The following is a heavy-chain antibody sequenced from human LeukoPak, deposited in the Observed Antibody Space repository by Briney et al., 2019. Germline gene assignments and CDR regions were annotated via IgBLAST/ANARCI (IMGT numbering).Heavy chain of an antibody. D-gene: IGHD3-10*01. CDR1: GGSISNFY. CDR2: IYSSGRT. CDR3: ARDLPSYYFDSGNMFDP. Sequence: SETPSLTCTVSGGSISNFYWSWIRQPAGKGLEWIGRIYSSGRTNYNSSLKSRVAMSIDTSNNQFSPKLSSVTAADTAVYYCARDLPSYYFDSGNMFDPWGQGTLVTVSS. V-gene: IGHV4-4*07. J-gene: IGHJ5*02.